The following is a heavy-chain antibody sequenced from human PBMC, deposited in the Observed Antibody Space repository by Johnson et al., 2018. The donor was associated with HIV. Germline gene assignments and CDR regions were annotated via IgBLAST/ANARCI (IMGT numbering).Heavy chain of an antibody. J-gene: IGHJ3*02. CDR1: GFTFSDYG. CDR3: ARMYSSGWYDLRVVYAFDI. D-gene: IGHD6-19*01. V-gene: IGHV3-30*03. Sequence: QVQLVESGGGVVQPGRSLRLSCAASGFTFSDYGMHWVRQAPGKGLEWVTHISYDGSDKYYADSVKGRFTISRDSSKNTLYLQMNSLRAEDMAVYYCARMYSSGWYDLRVVYAFDIWGQGTMVTVSS. CDR2: ISYDGSDK.